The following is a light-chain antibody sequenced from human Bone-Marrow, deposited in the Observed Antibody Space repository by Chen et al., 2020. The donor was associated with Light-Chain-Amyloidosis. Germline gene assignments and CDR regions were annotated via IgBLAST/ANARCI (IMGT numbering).Light chain of an antibody. V-gene: IGLV3-25*03. CDR3: QAADSSGTYKVI. CDR1: DLPTKY. J-gene: IGLJ2*01. CDR2: RDT. Sequence: SYQLTQPPSVSVSPGQTARITCSGDDLPTKYAYWYQQKPGQAPVLVLHRDTERPSDISEQFSGSRSATTATLPISGVQAEAEADYHCQAADSSGTYKVIFGGGTKLTVL.